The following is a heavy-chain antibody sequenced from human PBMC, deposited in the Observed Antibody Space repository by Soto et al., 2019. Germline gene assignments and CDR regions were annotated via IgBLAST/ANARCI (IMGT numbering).Heavy chain of an antibody. CDR1: GFSFSSHW. J-gene: IGHJ4*02. CDR2: MNSDVSST. D-gene: IGHD1-1*01. V-gene: IGHV3-74*01. Sequence: EVQLVEFGGGLVQPGGSLRLSCAASGFSFSSHWMHWVRHVAGKGLVWVSRMNSDVSSTAYAHSVRGRFTMFRDNSKNTIYLQMNSLGAEDTGVYHCARDRPDVEAPAYQPMFDYWGQGTLVTVSS. CDR3: ARDRPDVEAPAYQPMFDY.